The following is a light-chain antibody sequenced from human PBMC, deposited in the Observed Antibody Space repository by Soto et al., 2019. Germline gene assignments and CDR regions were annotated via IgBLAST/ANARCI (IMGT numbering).Light chain of an antibody. CDR1: QTINSW. J-gene: IGKJ2*01. V-gene: IGKV1-5*01. Sequence: DIQMTQSPSTLSASVGDRVTITCRASQTINSWLAWYQQKPGKAPKVLIFDASSLKTGVPSRFSGSGSGTEFTLTISNLQPDDFATYYCQQYNDYQYIFGQGTKLEIK. CDR3: QQYNDYQYI. CDR2: DAS.